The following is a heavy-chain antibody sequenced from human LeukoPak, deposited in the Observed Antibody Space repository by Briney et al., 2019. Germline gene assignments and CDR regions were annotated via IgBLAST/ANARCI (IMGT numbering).Heavy chain of an antibody. CDR1: GFTFSSYA. Sequence: GGSLRLSCAASGFTFSSYAMHWVRQAPGKGLEWEAVISYDGSNKYYADSVKGRFTISRDNSKNTLYLQMNSLRAEDTAVYYCARRAGGIDVWGQGTTVTVSS. CDR2: ISYDGSNK. V-gene: IGHV3-30*04. CDR3: ARRAGGIDV. J-gene: IGHJ6*02.